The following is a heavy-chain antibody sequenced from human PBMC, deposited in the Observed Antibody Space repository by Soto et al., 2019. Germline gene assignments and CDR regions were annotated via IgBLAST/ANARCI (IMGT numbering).Heavy chain of an antibody. V-gene: IGHV3-30*18. Sequence: QVQLVESGGGVVQPGRSLRLSCAASGFTFSSYGMHWVRQAPGKGLEWVAVISYDGSNKYYADSVKGRFTISRDNSKNTLYLQMNSLRAEDTAVYYCAKDLSVPLAVVTYYFDYWGQGTLVTVSS. J-gene: IGHJ4*02. CDR2: ISYDGSNK. CDR3: AKDLSVPLAVVTYYFDY. CDR1: GFTFSSYG. D-gene: IGHD3-22*01.